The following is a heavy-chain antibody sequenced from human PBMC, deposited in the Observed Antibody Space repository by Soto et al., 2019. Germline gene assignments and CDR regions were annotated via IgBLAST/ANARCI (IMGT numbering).Heavy chain of an antibody. CDR1: GYTFTSYA. D-gene: IGHD3-16*02. CDR2: MNAGNGNT. V-gene: IGHV1-3*01. Sequence: ASVKVSCKASGYTFTSYAMHWVRQAPGQRLEWMGWMNAGNGNTKYSQKYQGRVTITRDTSASTAYMELSSLTSEDTAVYYCERDIGGYTPIAYWGQGAVVPVSS. CDR3: ERDIGGYTPIAY. J-gene: IGHJ4*02.